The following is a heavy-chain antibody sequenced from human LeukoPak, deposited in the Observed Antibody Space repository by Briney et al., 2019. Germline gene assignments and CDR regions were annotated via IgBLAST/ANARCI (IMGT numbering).Heavy chain of an antibody. J-gene: IGHJ5*02. D-gene: IGHD6-19*01. CDR2: IIPILGIA. V-gene: IGHV1-69*04. CDR1: GGTFSSYA. Sequence: ASVKVSCKASGGTFSSYAISWVRQAPGQGLEWMGRIIPILGIANYAQKFQGRVTITADKSTSTAYMELSSLRSEDTAVYYCARESHSSGWYNWFDPWGQGTLVTVSS. CDR3: ARESHSSGWYNWFDP.